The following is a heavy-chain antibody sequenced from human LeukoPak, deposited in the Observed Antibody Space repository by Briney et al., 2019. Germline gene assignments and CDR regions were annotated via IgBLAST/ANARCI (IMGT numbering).Heavy chain of an antibody. CDR2: ISGGGGST. CDR1: GITFSKAW. D-gene: IGHD1-26*01. Sequence: PGGSLRLSCAASGITFSKAWMSWVRQAPGKGPEWVSAISGGGGSTYYADSVKGRFTISRDNSKNTLYLQMNSLRAEDTAVYYCAKDREWELLRLFDYWGQGTLVTVSS. V-gene: IGHV3-23*01. J-gene: IGHJ4*02. CDR3: AKDREWELLRLFDY.